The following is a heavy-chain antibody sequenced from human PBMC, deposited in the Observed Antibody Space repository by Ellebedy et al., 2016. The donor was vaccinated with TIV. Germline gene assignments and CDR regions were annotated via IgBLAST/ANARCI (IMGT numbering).Heavy chain of an antibody. J-gene: IGHJ4*02. D-gene: IGHD3/OR15-3a*01. Sequence: AASVKVSCKASGGTFSRYALNWVRQAPGQGLEWMGRIMPILDIANYPQKFQGRVTITADKSTSTAYMELSSLRSEDTAVYYCAREDWYLFDYWGQGTLVTVSS. CDR1: GGTFSRYA. CDR2: IMPILDIA. V-gene: IGHV1-69*04. CDR3: AREDWYLFDY.